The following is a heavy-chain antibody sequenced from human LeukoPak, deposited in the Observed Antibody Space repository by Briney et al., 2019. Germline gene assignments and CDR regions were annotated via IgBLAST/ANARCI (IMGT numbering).Heavy chain of an antibody. Sequence: SETLSLTCTVSGGSISSYYWSWIRQPPGKGLEWIGYIYYSGSTNYNPSLKSRVTISVDTSKNQFSLKLRSVTAADTAVYYCARGRSSYYYSLDSWGQGTLVTVSS. V-gene: IGHV4-59*01. CDR3: ARGRSSYYYSLDS. J-gene: IGHJ4*02. CDR2: IYYSGST. D-gene: IGHD3-22*01. CDR1: GGSISSYY.